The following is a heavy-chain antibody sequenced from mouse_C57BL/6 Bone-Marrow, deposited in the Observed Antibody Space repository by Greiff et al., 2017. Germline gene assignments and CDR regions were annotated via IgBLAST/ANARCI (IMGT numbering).Heavy chain of an antibody. CDR1: GYTFTSYW. J-gene: IGHJ4*01. D-gene: IGHD4-1*01. CDR3: AREENWSYAMDY. CDR2: IDPSDSYT. Sequence: QVQLQQPGAELVRPGTSVKLSCKASGYTFTSYWMHWVKQRPGQGLEWIGVIDPSDSYTNYNQKFKGKATLTVDTSSSTAYMQLSSLTSKDSAVYYCAREENWSYAMDYWGQGTSVTVSS. V-gene: IGHV1-59*01.